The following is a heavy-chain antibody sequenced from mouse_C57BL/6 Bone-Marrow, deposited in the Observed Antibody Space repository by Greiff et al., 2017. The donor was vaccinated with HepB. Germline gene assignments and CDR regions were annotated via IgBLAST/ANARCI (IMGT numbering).Heavy chain of an antibody. CDR2: IWNGGGT. D-gene: IGHD2-5*01. CDR1: GFSLTSYA. J-gene: IGHJ4*01. V-gene: IGHV2-9-1*01. Sequence: VQLVESGPGLVAPSQSLSITCTVSGFSLTSYAISWVRQPPGKGLEWLGVIWNGGGTNYNSALKSRLSISKDNYKSQVFLKMNSLQTDDTARYYCARNFYYSKGYAMDYWGQGTSVTVSS. CDR3: ARNFYYSKGYAMDY.